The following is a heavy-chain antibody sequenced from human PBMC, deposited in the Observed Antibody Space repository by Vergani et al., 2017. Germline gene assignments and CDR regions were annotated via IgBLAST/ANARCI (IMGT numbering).Heavy chain of an antibody. CDR3: ARGSATVTTSVLDY. J-gene: IGHJ4*02. Sequence: EVQLVESGGGLVKPGGSLRLSCAASGFTFSNAWMSWVRQAPGKGLEWVGRIKSKTDGGTTDYAAPVKGRFTISRDDSKNTLYLQMNSLRAEDTAVYYCARGSATVTTSVLDYWGQGTLVTVSS. D-gene: IGHD4-11*01. CDR1: GFTFSNAW. CDR2: IKSKTDGGTT. V-gene: IGHV3-15*01.